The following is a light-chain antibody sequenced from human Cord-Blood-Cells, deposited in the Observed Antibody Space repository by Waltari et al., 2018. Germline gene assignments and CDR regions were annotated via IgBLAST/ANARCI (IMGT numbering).Light chain of an antibody. CDR2: AAS. CDR1: QSISGY. J-gene: IGKJ2*01. V-gene: IGKV1-39*01. Sequence: DIQMTQSPSSLSASVGDRVTITCRASQSISGYLNWYQQKPGKAPKLLIYAASSLQSGVPSRFSGSGSGTDFTLTISSLQPEDFATYYCQQSYSTPLNTFGQGTKLEIK. CDR3: QQSYSTPLNT.